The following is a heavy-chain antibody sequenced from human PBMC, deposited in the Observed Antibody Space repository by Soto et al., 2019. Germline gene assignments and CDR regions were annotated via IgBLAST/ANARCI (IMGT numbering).Heavy chain of an antibody. CDR2: IIPIFGTA. CDR3: ARERSSSLYYYYGMDV. Sequence: QVQLVQSGAEVKKPGSSVKVSCKASGGTFSSYAISWVRQAPGQGLEWMGGIIPIFGTANYTQKFQGRVKSNADDYTSTAYMELSSLRSEDTAVYYCARERSSSLYYYYGMDVWGQGTTVTVSS. CDR1: GGTFSSYA. V-gene: IGHV1-69*01. J-gene: IGHJ6*02. D-gene: IGHD6-6*01.